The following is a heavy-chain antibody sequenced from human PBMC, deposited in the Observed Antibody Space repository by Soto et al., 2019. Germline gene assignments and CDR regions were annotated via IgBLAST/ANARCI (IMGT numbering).Heavy chain of an antibody. CDR2: IKQDGSVK. CDR1: GFTFSNCW. Sequence: WSLRLSCAPSGFTFSNCWMSWVRQAPGQGLEWVASIKQDGSVKHYVDSVKGRFTISRDNAEKSLHLKMNSLRAEDTAVYYCAKLRGDYTVFDYWGQGARVTVSS. V-gene: IGHV3-7*03. D-gene: IGHD4-17*01. CDR3: AKLRGDYTVFDY. J-gene: IGHJ4*02.